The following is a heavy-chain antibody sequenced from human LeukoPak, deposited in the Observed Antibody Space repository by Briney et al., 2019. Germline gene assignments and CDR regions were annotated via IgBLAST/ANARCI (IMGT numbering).Heavy chain of an antibody. J-gene: IGHJ4*02. Sequence: GGSLRLSCAASGFTFSSYAMHWVRQAPGKGLEWVAVISYDGSNKYYADSVKGRFTISRDNSKNTLYLQMNSLRAEDTAVYYCAKERSGATPLFDYWGQGTLVTVSS. V-gene: IGHV3-30*04. CDR1: GFTFSSYA. CDR3: AKERSGATPLFDY. D-gene: IGHD6-19*01. CDR2: ISYDGSNK.